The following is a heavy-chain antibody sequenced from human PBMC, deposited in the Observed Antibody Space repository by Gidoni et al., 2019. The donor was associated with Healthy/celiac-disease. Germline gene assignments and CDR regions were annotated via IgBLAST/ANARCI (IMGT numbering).Heavy chain of an antibody. Sequence: QVQLQESGTGQVNPSQTLSLTCTVSGGTISSGGYYWSWIRQHPGKGLEWIRYIYYSGSTYYNPTLRSRVTISVDTSKNQFSLKLSTVTAADTAVYYCARYGIAAAGIDYWGQGTLVTVSS. CDR2: IYYSGST. J-gene: IGHJ4*02. CDR1: GGTISSGGYY. D-gene: IGHD6-13*01. CDR3: ARYGIAAAGIDY. V-gene: IGHV4-31*03.